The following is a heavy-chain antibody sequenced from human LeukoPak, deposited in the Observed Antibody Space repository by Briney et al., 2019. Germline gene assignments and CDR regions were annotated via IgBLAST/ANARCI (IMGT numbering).Heavy chain of an antibody. CDR2: INHSGSS. CDR3: ARGRSEDYGVVGGWFDP. Sequence: PSETLSLTSAVYGGSFSGYYWCWIPQPPRKGLEWIGEINHSGSSNYNPSLKSRVTISVDTSKNQFSLKLSSVTAADTAVYYCARGRSEDYGVVGGWFDPWGQGTLVTVSS. CDR1: GGSFSGYY. D-gene: IGHD4-17*01. V-gene: IGHV4-34*01. J-gene: IGHJ5*02.